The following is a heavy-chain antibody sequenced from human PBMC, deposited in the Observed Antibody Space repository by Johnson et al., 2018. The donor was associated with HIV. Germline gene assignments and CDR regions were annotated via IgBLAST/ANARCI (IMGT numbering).Heavy chain of an antibody. CDR2: ISYDGINK. D-gene: IGHD3-9*01. V-gene: IGHV3-30*04. CDR1: GFTFSSYP. CDR3: ARELPSYDILTGPGAFDI. Sequence: QMLLVESGGGVVRPGGSLRLSCAASGFTFSSYPMHWVRQAPGKGLEWVAVISYDGINKYYADSVKGRFTISRDNSKNTLYLQMNSLRAEDTAVYYCARELPSYDILTGPGAFDIWGQGTMVTVSS. J-gene: IGHJ3*02.